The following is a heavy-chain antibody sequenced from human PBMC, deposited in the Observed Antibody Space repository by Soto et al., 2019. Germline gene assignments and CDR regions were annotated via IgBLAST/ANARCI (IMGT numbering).Heavy chain of an antibody. J-gene: IGHJ1*01. Sequence: ASVKVSCKASGDTFSNSAIHWLRQAPGQRLEWMAWVNAGDGDTSYSQRFQDRLTITRDTPARTVYMDLSSLRSEDTAVYYCATTCDSGSYYSPPCNEYFQKWG. CDR3: ATTCDSGSYYSPPCNEYFQK. D-gene: IGHD5-12*01. V-gene: IGHV1-3*01. CDR1: GDTFSNSA. CDR2: VNAGDGDT.